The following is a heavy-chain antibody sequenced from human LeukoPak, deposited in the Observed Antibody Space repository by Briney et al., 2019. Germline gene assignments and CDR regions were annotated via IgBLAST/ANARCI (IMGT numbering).Heavy chain of an antibody. CDR1: GGSISSGGYY. Sequence: SQTLSLTCTVSGGSISSGGYYWSWIRQSPGKGLEWIGYIESSGYTNYNPSLKSRVTISVDTSKNQFSLKLSSVTAADTAVYYCARGRPRTGYYVDYWGQGTLVTVSS. D-gene: IGHD1-14*01. CDR3: ARGRPRTGYYVDY. J-gene: IGHJ4*02. V-gene: IGHV4-61*09. CDR2: IESSGYT.